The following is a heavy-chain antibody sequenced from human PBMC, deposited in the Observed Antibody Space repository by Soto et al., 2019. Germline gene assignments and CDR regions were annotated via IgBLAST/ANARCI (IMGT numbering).Heavy chain of an antibody. D-gene: IGHD2-2*01. CDR1: GGSISSGDYY. CDR3: ARKVSSVGTVVPAAILMSRFSWFDP. Sequence: PSETLSLTCTVSGGSISSGDYYWSWIRQPPGKGLEWIGYIYYSGSTYYNPSLKSRVTISVDTSKNQFSLKLSSVTAADTAVYYCARKVSSVGTVVPAAILMSRFSWFDPWGQGTLVTVSS. V-gene: IGHV4-30-4*01. CDR2: IYYSGST. J-gene: IGHJ5*02.